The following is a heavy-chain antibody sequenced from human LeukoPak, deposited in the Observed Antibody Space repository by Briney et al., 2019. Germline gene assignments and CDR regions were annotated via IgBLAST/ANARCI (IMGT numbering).Heavy chain of an antibody. V-gene: IGHV4-39*07. Sequence: PSETLSLTCTVSGGSISSSSYYWGWIRQPPGKGLEWIGEINHSGSTNYNPSLKSRVTISVDTSKNQFSLKLSSVTAADTAVYYRAREARTSLIVVVPAATTDAFDIWGQGTMVTVSS. CDR3: AREARTSLIVVVPAATTDAFDI. J-gene: IGHJ3*02. D-gene: IGHD2-2*01. CDR2: INHSGST. CDR1: GGSISSSSYY.